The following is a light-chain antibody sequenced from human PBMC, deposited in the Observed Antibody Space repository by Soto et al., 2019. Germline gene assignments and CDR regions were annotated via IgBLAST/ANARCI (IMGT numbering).Light chain of an antibody. CDR2: DVT. CDR1: SSDVGGYDY. J-gene: IGLJ1*01. V-gene: IGLV2-14*01. Sequence: QSVLTQPASVSGSPGQSITISCTGTSSDVGGYDYASWYQQHPGKAPKLMIYDVTNRPSGVSNRFSGSKSGNTASLTISGLQAEDEADYYCISYASINTYVFGTGTKVTVL. CDR3: ISYASINTYV.